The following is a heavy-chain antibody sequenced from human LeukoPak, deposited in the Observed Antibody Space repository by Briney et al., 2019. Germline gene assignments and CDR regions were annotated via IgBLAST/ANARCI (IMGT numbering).Heavy chain of an antibody. V-gene: IGHV4-39*07. CDR2: IYYSGST. CDR1: GGSISSSSYY. Sequence: PSETLSLTCTVSGGSISSSSYYWGWIRQPPGKGLEWIGSIYYSGSTYYNPSLKSRVTISVDTSKNQFSLKLSSVTAADTAVYYCARIGMWELQVCWFDPWGQGTLVTVSS. J-gene: IGHJ5*02. CDR3: ARIGMWELQVCWFDP. D-gene: IGHD1-26*01.